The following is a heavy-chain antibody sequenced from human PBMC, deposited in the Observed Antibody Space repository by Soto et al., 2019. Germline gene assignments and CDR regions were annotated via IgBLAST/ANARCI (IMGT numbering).Heavy chain of an antibody. V-gene: IGHV4-30-4*01. D-gene: IGHD6-6*01. J-gene: IGHJ6*02. Sequence: PSETLSLTCSVSGGSISSGYYYWSWIRQPPGKGLEWIGNIYYSGNTYYNPSLKSRLIISIDTSKNQFSLKLSSVTAADTAVYYCARDSSSLGDYYYYYGMDVWGQGTTVTVSS. CDR1: GGSISSGYYY. CDR2: IYYSGNT. CDR3: ARDSSSLGDYYYYYGMDV.